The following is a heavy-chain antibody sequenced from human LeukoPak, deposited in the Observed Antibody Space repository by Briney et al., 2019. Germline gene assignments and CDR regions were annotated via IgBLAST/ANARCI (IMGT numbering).Heavy chain of an antibody. Sequence: PGGSLRLSCAASGFTYSSYRMNWLRHPPGKGLEGVSSISSSSSYIHSVDPVKGRFIIPRVHAQNPLYLQMNSLRAEDTAVYYCARGESSLRWGQGTLVSVYS. CDR2: ISSSSSYI. CDR3: ARGESSLR. D-gene: IGHD6-13*01. J-gene: IGHJ4*02. CDR1: GFTYSSYR. V-gene: IGHV3-21*01.